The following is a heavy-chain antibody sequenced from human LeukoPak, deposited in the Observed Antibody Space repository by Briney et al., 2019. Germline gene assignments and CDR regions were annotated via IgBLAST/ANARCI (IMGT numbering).Heavy chain of an antibody. CDR1: GFTFRSYW. CDR2: IKQDGSEK. V-gene: IGHV3-7*01. D-gene: IGHD3-10*01. J-gene: IGHJ4*02. Sequence: PGGSLRLSCAASGFTFRSYWLSWVRQAPGKGLEWVANIKQDGSEKYYVDSVKGRFTISRDNAKNSLYLQMNSLRAEDTAVYYCATYITMVRGPKYYFDYWGQGILVTVSS. CDR3: ATYITMVRGPKYYFDY.